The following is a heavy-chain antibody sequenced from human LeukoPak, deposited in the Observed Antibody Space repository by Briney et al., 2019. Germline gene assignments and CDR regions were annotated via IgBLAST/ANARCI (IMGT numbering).Heavy chain of an antibody. V-gene: IGHV4-4*02. CDR3: ARTRDSSGWYGLDAFDI. Sequence: SGTLSLTCAVSGGSISSSNWWSWVRQPPGKGLECIGEIYHSGSTNYNPSLKSRVTISVDKSKNQFSLKLSSVTAADTAVYYCARTRDSSGWYGLDAFDIWGQGTMVTVSS. CDR1: GGSISSSNW. CDR2: IYHSGST. D-gene: IGHD6-19*01. J-gene: IGHJ3*02.